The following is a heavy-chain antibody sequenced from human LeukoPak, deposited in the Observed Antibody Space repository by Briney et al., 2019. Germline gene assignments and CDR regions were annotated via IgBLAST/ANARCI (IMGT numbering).Heavy chain of an antibody. CDR2: ISYDGSNK. D-gene: IGHD3-10*01. J-gene: IGHJ4*02. CDR3: AKGALYYYGSGSYPDY. V-gene: IGHV3-30*18. CDR1: GFTFSSYG. Sequence: GGSLRLSCAASGFTFSSYGMHWVRQAPGKGLEWVAVISYDGSNKYYADSVKGRFTISRDNSKNTLYLQMNSLRAEDTAVYYCAKGALYYYGSGSYPDYWGQGTLVTVSS.